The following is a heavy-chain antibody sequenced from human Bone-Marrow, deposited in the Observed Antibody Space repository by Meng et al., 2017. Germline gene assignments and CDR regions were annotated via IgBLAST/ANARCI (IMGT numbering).Heavy chain of an antibody. CDR3: ARDTGGSYWSPFDY. V-gene: IGHV3-11*01. Sequence: QIQLVASGGGLVKPGGSLRLSCAASGLTFSDYYMSWIRQCPGKGLEWVAYISSSGNTIYYADSVKGRFTISRDNAKNSLYLQMNSLRAGDTAVYYCARDTGGSYWSPFDYWGQGTLVTVSS. CDR1: GLTFSDYY. CDR2: ISSSGNTI. D-gene: IGHD1-26*01. J-gene: IGHJ4*02.